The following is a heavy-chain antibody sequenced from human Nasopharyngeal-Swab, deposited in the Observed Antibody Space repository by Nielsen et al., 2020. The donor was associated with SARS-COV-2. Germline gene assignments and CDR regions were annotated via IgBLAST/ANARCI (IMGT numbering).Heavy chain of an antibody. CDR2: ISSSSSYT. J-gene: IGHJ3*02. Sequence: GGSLRLSCAASGFTFRDYYMSWIRQAPGKGLEWVSYISSSSSYTNYADSVKGRFTISRDNAKNSLYLQMNSLRAEDTAVYYCARAGSSWYNAFDIWGQGTMVTVSS. CDR1: GFTFRDYY. D-gene: IGHD6-13*01. V-gene: IGHV3-11*05. CDR3: ARAGSSWYNAFDI.